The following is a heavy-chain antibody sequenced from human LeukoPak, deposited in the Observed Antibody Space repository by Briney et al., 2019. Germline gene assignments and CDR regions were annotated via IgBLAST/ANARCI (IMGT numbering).Heavy chain of an antibody. J-gene: IGHJ4*02. CDR3: VRDGWNDDY. CDR1: GFTFSSYS. CDR2: ICSSSSYI. D-gene: IGHD1-1*01. Sequence: GGSLRLSCAASGFTFSSYSMNWVRQAPGKGLEWVSSICSSSSYIYYADSLKGRFTISRDNAKKSLYLQMNSLRAEDTAVYYCVRDGWNDDYWGQGTLVTVSS. V-gene: IGHV3-21*01.